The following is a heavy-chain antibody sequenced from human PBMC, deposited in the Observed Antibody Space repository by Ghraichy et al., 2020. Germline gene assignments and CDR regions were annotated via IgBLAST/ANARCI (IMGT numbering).Heavy chain of an antibody. D-gene: IGHD5/OR15-5a*01. Sequence: GGSLRLSCAGTGFTLSSYAMSWVRQAPGKGLEWVSAISSSGVNTYYADSVKGRFTISRDSSKNTLYLQMNSLRAEDTAVYYCAKQTGASTNNFDYWGQGTLVTVSS. CDR2: ISSSGVNT. V-gene: IGHV3-23*01. J-gene: IGHJ4*02. CDR1: GFTLSSYA. CDR3: AKQTGASTNNFDY.